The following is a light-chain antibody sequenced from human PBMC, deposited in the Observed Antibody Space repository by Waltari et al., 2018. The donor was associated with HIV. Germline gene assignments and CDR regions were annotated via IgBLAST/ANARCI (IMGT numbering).Light chain of an antibody. CDR2: EDN. CDR3: QSYYLTNVV. Sequence: NFMLTQPHSVSESPGKTVTISCTRSSGNIASYYVQWYQQRPDSAPTTVIYEDNKRPSGVPDRFSGSIDSSSNSASLTISGLKTEDDADYYCQSYYLTNVVFGGGTNLTVL. V-gene: IGLV6-57*04. CDR1: SGNIASYY. J-gene: IGLJ2*01.